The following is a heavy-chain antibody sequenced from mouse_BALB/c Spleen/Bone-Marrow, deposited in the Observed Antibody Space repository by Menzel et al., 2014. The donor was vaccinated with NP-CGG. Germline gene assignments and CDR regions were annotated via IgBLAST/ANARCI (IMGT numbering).Heavy chain of an antibody. CDR1: GYTFTNYY. V-gene: IGHV1S81*02. CDR3: ARGSPY. Sequence: QVQLQQSGAELVKPGASVKLSCKTSGYTFTNYYIYWVKQRPGQGLEWIGEINPGNGGTNFNERFKSKATLTVDKSSTTAYILLTSLTSEDSAVYYCARGSPYWGQGTLVPVSA. CDR2: INPGNGGT. J-gene: IGHJ3*01. D-gene: IGHD6-2*01.